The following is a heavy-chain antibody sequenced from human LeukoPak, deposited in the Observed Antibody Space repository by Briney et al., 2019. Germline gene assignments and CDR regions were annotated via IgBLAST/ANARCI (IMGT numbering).Heavy chain of an antibody. D-gene: IGHD6-6*01. V-gene: IGHV3-7*01. CDR1: GFTYSTSW. Sequence: PGGSLRLSCAASGFTYSTSWRSWVRPARGRGVAWVGNIKQDWREKNYVDSVKGRFTISRDNAKDLLYLQMNSLRVEDTAMYYCAWYSRSSEAYWGQGTLVTVSS. CDR3: AWYSRSSEAY. CDR2: IKQDWREK. J-gene: IGHJ4*02.